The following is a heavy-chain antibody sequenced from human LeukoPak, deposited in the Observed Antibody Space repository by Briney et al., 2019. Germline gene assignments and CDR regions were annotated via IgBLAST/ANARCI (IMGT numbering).Heavy chain of an antibody. CDR1: GFTFSSYG. V-gene: IGHV3-33*01. D-gene: IGHD2-2*01. J-gene: IGHJ4*02. CDR2: MWYDGSNK. Sequence: GGSLRLSCAASGFTFSSYGMHWVRQAPGKGLEWVAVMWYDGSNKYYADSVKGRFTISRDNSKNTLYLQMNSLRAEDTAVYYCARDRVPAAYFDYWGQGTLVTVSS. CDR3: ARDRVPAAYFDY.